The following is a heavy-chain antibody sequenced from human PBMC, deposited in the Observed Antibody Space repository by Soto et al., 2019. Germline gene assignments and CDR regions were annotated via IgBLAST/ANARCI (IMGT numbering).Heavy chain of an antibody. Sequence: PSETLSLTCTVSGGSISSGGYYWSWIRQHPGKGLEWIGNIYYSGATYYNPSLKSRVIISVDTSKNQFSLKLSSVTAADTAVYYCASKRAYYYFDYWGQGTLVPVSS. CDR2: IYYSGAT. V-gene: IGHV4-31*03. CDR3: ASKRAYYYFDY. D-gene: IGHD2-21*01. J-gene: IGHJ4*02. CDR1: GGSISSGGYY.